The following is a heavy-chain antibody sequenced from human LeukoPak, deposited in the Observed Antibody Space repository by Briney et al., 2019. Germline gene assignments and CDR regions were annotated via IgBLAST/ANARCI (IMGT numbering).Heavy chain of an antibody. Sequence: GGPLRLSCSASGFTFSSYAMHWVRQAPGKGLEYVSAISSNGGSTYYADSVKGRFTISRDNSKNTLYLQMSSLRAEDTAVYYCVKDLGMVRGVKQTDYWGQGTLVTVSS. CDR3: VKDLGMVRGVKQTDY. CDR1: GFTFSSYA. V-gene: IGHV3-64D*06. J-gene: IGHJ4*02. D-gene: IGHD3-10*01. CDR2: ISSNGGST.